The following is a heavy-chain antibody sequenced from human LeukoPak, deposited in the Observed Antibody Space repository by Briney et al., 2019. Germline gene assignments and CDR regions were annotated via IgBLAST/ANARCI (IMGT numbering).Heavy chain of an antibody. CDR3: ARARSASPRYHGMDV. Sequence: SETLSLTCAVYGGSFSGYYWSWIRQPPGKGLEWIGEINHSGSTNYNPSLKSRVTISVDTSKNQFSLKLSSVTAADTAVYYCARARSASPRYHGMDVWGQGTTVTVSS. CDR2: INHSGST. V-gene: IGHV4-34*01. CDR1: GGSFSGYY. J-gene: IGHJ6*02.